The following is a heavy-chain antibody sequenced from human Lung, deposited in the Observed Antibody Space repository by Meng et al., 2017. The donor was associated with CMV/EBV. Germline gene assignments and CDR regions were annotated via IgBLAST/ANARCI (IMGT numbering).Heavy chain of an antibody. D-gene: IGHD3-3*01. V-gene: IGHV1-69*01. CDR2: IIPVSGTP. Sequence: VFSYAYSGTFSSNPISWVRQAPGQGLEWRGAIIPVSGTPNYGQKFQGRVTITSDESTSTAYMELSSLRSNDTAMYYCARERQGFGYYYGMDVWDQGTXVTVSS. CDR1: SGTFSSNP. CDR3: ARERQGFGYYYGMDV. J-gene: IGHJ6*02.